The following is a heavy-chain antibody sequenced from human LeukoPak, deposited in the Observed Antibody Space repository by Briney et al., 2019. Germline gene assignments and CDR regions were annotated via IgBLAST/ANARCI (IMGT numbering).Heavy chain of an antibody. D-gene: IGHD6-13*01. CDR3: ARASGPSIAAAVCDY. CDR1: GFTFSSYS. CDR2: ISSSSSYI. Sequence: GGSLRLSCAASGFTFSSYSMNWVRQAPGKGLEWVSSISSSSSYIYYADSVKGRFTISRDNAKNSLYLQMNSLRAEDTAVYYCARASGPSIAAAVCDYWGQGTLVTVSS. J-gene: IGHJ4*02. V-gene: IGHV3-21*01.